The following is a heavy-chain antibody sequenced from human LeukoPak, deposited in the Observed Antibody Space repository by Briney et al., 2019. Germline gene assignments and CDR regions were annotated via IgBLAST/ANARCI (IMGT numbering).Heavy chain of an antibody. D-gene: IGHD5-18*01. CDR1: GFTFSSYW. J-gene: IGHJ6*03. CDR2: INSDGSST. V-gene: IGHV3-74*01. Sequence: PGGSLRLSCAASGFTFSSYWMHWVRQAPGKGLVWVSRINSDGSSTSYADSVKGRFTISRDNSKNTLYLQMNSLRAEDTAVYYCAKDLAMAPYYYYYMDVWGKGTTVTISS. CDR3: AKDLAMAPYYYYYMDV.